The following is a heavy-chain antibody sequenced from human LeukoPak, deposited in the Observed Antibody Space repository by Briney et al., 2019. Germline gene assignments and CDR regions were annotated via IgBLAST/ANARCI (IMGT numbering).Heavy chain of an antibody. CDR1: GGSINSYY. CDR3: ARSDYSSGWYRAFDI. CDR2: IYYSGST. D-gene: IGHD6-19*01. Sequence: SSETLSLTCTVSGGSINSYYWSWIRQSPGKGLEWIGYIYYSGSTNYNPSLKSRVTISVDTSKNQFSLKLSSVTAADTAVYYCARSDYSSGWYRAFDIWGQGTMVTVSS. J-gene: IGHJ3*02. V-gene: IGHV4-59*08.